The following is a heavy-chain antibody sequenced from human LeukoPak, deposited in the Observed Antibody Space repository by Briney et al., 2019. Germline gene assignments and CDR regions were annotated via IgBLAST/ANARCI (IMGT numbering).Heavy chain of an antibody. D-gene: IGHD3-10*01. CDR1: GGSISSGGYY. CDR2: IYYSGST. CDR3: ARDLGGSGSYVFDY. J-gene: IGHJ4*02. V-gene: IGHV4-31*03. Sequence: ASETLSLTCTVSGGSISSGGYYWSWIRQHPGKGLEWIVSIYYSGSTYYNPSLKSRLTISVDTSKNQFSLKLTSVTAADTAVYYCARDLGGSGSYVFDYWGQGTLVTVSS.